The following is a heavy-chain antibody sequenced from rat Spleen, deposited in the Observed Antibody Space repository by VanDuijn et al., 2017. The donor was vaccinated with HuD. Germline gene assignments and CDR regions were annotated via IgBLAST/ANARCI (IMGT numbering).Heavy chain of an antibody. Sequence: EVQLVESGGGLVEPGRSLKLSCVASGFTFNNHWMNWIRQAPGKGLEWVASITNLGGSIFYQDSVKGRFTISRDNAQNTLSLQMNSLRSEDTATYYCTRGWPPDDWGQGTQVTVSS. CDR1: GFTFNNHW. V-gene: IGHV5-31*01. D-gene: IGHD3-1*01. J-gene: IGHJ3*01. CDR2: ITNLGGSI. CDR3: TRGWPPDD.